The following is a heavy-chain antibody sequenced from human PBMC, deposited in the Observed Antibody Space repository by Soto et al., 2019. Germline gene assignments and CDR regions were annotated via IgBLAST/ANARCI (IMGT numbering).Heavy chain of an antibody. CDR1: GYTFTSYA. D-gene: IGHD6-13*01. Sequence: KSGASVKVSCKASGYTFTSYAMHWVRQAPGQRLEWMGWINAGNGNTKYSQKFQDRVTITTDTSASTAYMELSSLKSEDTAVYYYARDVAAADYWGQGTLVTVSS. CDR3: ARDVAAADY. V-gene: IGHV1-3*01. J-gene: IGHJ4*02. CDR2: INAGNGNT.